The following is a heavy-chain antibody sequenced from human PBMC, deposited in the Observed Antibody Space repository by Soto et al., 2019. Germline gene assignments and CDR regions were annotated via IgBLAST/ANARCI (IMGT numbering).Heavy chain of an antibody. CDR2: IIPILGIA. Sequence: SVKVSCKASGGTFSSYTISWVRQAPGQGLEWMGRIIPILGIANYAQKFQGRVTITADKSTSTAYMELSSLRSEDTAVYYCARPLRGWLQAPYDAFDIWGQGTMVTVSS. CDR3: ARPLRGWLQAPYDAFDI. D-gene: IGHD5-12*01. V-gene: IGHV1-69*02. J-gene: IGHJ3*02. CDR1: GGTFSSYT.